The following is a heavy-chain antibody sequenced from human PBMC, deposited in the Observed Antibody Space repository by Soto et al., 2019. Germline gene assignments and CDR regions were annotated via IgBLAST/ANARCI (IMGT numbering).Heavy chain of an antibody. J-gene: IGHJ1*01. CDR2: ISGGGSTT. CDR1: GFTFSSYA. CDR3: ARGQASGGTFSSYFQY. Sequence: SLRLSCEASGFTFSSYAMSWVRQAPGKGLEWVSGISGGGSTTYYADSVKGRFTISRDNSKNTLYLQVNSLRAEDTAVYYCARGQASGGTFSSYFQYWGQGTLVTVSS. D-gene: IGHD6-13*01. V-gene: IGHV3-23*01.